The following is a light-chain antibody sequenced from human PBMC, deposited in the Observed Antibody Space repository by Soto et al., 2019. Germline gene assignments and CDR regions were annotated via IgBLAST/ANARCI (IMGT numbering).Light chain of an antibody. CDR3: QQYGVTPPNT. CDR1: QSFRGL. V-gene: IGKV3-11*01. Sequence: EAVLTQSPVTLSLSPGERATLSCRASQSFRGLLAWYQQKPGQAPRLLIYDAYNRATGIPPRFSGSGSGADFTLTISGLEPEDFGLYYCQQYGVTPPNTFGGGTKVDIK. J-gene: IGKJ4*01. CDR2: DAY.